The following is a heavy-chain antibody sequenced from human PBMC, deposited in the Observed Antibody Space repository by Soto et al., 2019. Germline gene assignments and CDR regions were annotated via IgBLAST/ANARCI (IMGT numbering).Heavy chain of an antibody. V-gene: IGHV3-33*01. CDR2: IWSDGSRK. J-gene: IGHJ4*02. CDR3: ARDPGTSYFDY. CDR1: GFTFSSYG. D-gene: IGHD1-1*01. Sequence: PGGSLRLSCAASGFTFSSYGMHWVRQAPGRGLEWVAVIWSDGSRKYYADSVKGRFTISRDNSKNTLYLQMNSLRAEDTAVYYCARDPGTSYFDYWGQGTLVTVSS.